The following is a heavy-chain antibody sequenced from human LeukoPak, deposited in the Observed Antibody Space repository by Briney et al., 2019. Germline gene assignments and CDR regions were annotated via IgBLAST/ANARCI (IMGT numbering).Heavy chain of an antibody. J-gene: IGHJ5*02. Sequence: PSETLSLTCTVSGGSISSYYWSWIRQPPGKGLEWIGYIYYSGSTNYNPSLKSRVTISVDTSKNQISLKLTSVTAADTAVYFCARGGYYGSGNDFRFDPWGQGTLVTVSS. CDR1: GGSISSYY. D-gene: IGHD3-10*01. V-gene: IGHV4-59*01. CDR2: IYYSGST. CDR3: ARGGYYGSGNDFRFDP.